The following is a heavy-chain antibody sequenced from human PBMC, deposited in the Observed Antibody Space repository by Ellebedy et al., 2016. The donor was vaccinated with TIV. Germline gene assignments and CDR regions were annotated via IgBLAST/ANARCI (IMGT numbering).Heavy chain of an antibody. J-gene: IGHJ5*02. Sequence: PGGSLRLSCVASGFSFRSYWMSWVRQAPGKGLEWVANIYQDGSEKYYVDSVKGRFTISRDNAKSSMYLQMDSLRVEDTAVYYCARRGSYGDYAVQVNSWFDTWGRGTLVTVSS. CDR1: GFSFRSYW. D-gene: IGHD4-17*01. CDR3: ARRGSYGDYAVQVNSWFDT. V-gene: IGHV3-7*01. CDR2: IYQDGSEK.